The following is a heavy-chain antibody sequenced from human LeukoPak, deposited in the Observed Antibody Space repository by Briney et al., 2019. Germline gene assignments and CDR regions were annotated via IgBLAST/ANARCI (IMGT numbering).Heavy chain of an antibody. V-gene: IGHV1-18*01. Sequence: ASVKVTCKASGYTFTSYGISWVRQAPGQGLEWMGWISVYNGNTKYVQKFQGRVTMTTDTSTRTAYMELRSLRSDDTAVYYCARHTGSLYDFWSGYIDYWGQGTLVTVSS. CDR1: GYTFTSYG. CDR2: ISVYNGNT. CDR3: ARHTGSLYDFWSGYIDY. D-gene: IGHD3-3*01. J-gene: IGHJ4*02.